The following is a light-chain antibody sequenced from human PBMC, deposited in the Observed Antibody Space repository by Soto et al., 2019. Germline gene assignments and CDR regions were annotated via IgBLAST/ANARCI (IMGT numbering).Light chain of an antibody. CDR2: EVN. J-gene: IGLJ1*01. CDR3: FSYADAGTFV. V-gene: IGLV2-23*02. Sequence: QSVRTEPGSVFGSPGQSITISYTGTSSDIGNYNLVSWFQQHPGKAPKLFIYEVNRRPSGVSDRLSGSKSANTASLTISGLQAEDEADYYCFSYADAGTFVFGTGTKVTVL. CDR1: SSDIGNYNL.